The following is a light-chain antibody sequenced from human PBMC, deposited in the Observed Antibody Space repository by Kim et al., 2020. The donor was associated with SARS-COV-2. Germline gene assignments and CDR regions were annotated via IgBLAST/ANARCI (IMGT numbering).Light chain of an antibody. CDR3: QAWDSSTWV. V-gene: IGLV3-1*01. Sequence: SYELTQPPSVSVSPGQTASITCSGDKLGDKYACWYQQKPGQSPVLVIYQDSKRPSGIPERFSGSNSGNTATLTISGTQAMDEADYYGQAWDSSTWVFGGG. CDR1: KLGDKY. J-gene: IGLJ3*02. CDR2: QDS.